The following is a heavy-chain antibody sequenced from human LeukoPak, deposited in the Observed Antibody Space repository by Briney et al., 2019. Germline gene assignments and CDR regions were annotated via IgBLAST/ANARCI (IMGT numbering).Heavy chain of an antibody. CDR1: GYTFTDYY. V-gene: IGHV1-2*02. Sequence: RASVKVSCKASGYTFTDYYMHWVRQAPGQGLEWMGWINPNSGGTNYAQKFQGRVTMTRDTSISTAYMELSRLRSDDTAVYYCARHTGPHNTDYYYYGMDVWGQGTTVTVSS. D-gene: IGHD2/OR15-2a*01. CDR3: ARHTGPHNTDYYYYGMDV. J-gene: IGHJ6*02. CDR2: INPNSGGT.